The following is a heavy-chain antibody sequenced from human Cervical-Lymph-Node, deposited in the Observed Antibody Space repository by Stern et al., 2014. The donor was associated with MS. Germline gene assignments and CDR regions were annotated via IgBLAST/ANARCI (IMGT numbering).Heavy chain of an antibody. CDR1: GGTLNNYA. CDR2: IIPFLGIT. J-gene: IGHJ4*02. CDR3: ARSPDLYDSSGYFVD. V-gene: IGHV1-69*09. D-gene: IGHD3-22*01. Sequence: QVQLVESGAEVKKPGSSVKVSCKASGGTLNNYAVSWVRQAPGQGLEWIGKIIPFLGITNYAHKFQGRVTISRAAATLSMYVHMLGSDDTAVYYCARSPDLYDSSGYFVDWGQGTLVTVSS.